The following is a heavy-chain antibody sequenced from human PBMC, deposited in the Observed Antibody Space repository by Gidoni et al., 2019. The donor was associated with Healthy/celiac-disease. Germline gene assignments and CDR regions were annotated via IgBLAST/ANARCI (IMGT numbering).Heavy chain of an antibody. Sequence: QVQLVQSGAEVKKPGASVKVSCKASGYTFTSYDLNWVRQVTGQGLEWMGWMSPNSGKAGYAEKFLGRVTMTRNTSTSTAYMELSGLTSEDTAVYFCVKDDSGWRNWFDPWGQGTRVIVSS. D-gene: IGHD6-19*01. J-gene: IGHJ5*02. CDR1: GYTFTSYD. CDR2: MSPNSGKA. CDR3: VKDDSGWRNWFDP. V-gene: IGHV1-8*01.